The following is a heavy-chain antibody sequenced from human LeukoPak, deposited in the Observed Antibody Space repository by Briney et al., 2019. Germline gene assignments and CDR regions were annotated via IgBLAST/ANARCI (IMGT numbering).Heavy chain of an antibody. V-gene: IGHV1-2*02. CDR3: ARDAIVRDYSNSDY. CDR1: GYTFTGYY. CDR2: INPNSGGT. J-gene: IGHJ4*02. D-gene: IGHD4-11*01. Sequence: ASVKVSCKASGYTFTGYYIHRVRQAPGQGLEWMGWINPNSGGTNYAQKFQGRVTMTRDTSISTAYMELSRLTSDDTVVYYCARDAIVRDYSNSDYWGQGTLVTVSS.